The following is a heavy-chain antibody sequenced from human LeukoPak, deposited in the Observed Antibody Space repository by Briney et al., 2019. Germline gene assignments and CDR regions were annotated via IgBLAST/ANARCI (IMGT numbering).Heavy chain of an antibody. CDR2: INHSGST. J-gene: IGHJ4*02. CDR3: ARGGAPTTVTTRSEFYFDY. V-gene: IGHV4-34*01. D-gene: IGHD4-17*01. CDR1: GGSFSGYY. Sequence: PSETLSLTCAVYGGSFSGYYWSWIRQPPGKGLEWIGEINHSGSTNYNPSLKSRVTISVDTSKNQFSLKLSSVTAADTAVYYCARGGAPTTVTTRSEFYFDYWGQGTLVTVSS.